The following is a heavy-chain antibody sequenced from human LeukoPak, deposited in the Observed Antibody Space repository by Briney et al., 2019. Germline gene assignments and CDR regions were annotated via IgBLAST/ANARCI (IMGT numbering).Heavy chain of an antibody. D-gene: IGHD6-19*01. Sequence: ASVKVSCKASGYTFTGYYMHWVRQAPGQGLEWMGRINPNSGGTNYAQKFQGRVTMTRDTSIRTAYMELSRLRSDATAVYYCASFAPGIAVAAQPRRFDYWGQGTLVTVSS. CDR1: GYTFTGYY. V-gene: IGHV1-2*06. J-gene: IGHJ4*02. CDR3: ASFAPGIAVAAQPRRFDY. CDR2: INPNSGGT.